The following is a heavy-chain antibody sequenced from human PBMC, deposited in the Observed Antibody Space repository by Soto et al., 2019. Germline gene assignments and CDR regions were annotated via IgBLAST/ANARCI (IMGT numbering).Heavy chain of an antibody. V-gene: IGHV3-30-3*01. D-gene: IGHD1-1*01. CDR2: ISLDGTIK. Sequence: QVQLVESGGGVVQPGRSLRLSCTASGFTYTTHARHWVRQAPGKGLEWVAIISLDGTIKYYADSVKGRFTISRDTSKNTLYLQMNSLGPEDTAVYYCARDGRWNLDFWGQGTLVTVSS. CDR3: ARDGRWNLDF. J-gene: IGHJ4*02. CDR1: GFTYTTHA.